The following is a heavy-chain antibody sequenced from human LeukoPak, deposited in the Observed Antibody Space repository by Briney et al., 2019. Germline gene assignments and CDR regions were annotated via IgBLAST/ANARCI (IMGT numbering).Heavy chain of an antibody. V-gene: IGHV3-30*02. Sequence: PGGSLRLSCAASGFTFSSYAMSWVRQAPGKGLEGLAFILFNGSNIEYADSVKGRFTISRDNSKNTLFLQMNSLRAEDTAVYYCAKDHSSGWPYCFPYWGQGTLVTVSS. J-gene: IGHJ4*02. D-gene: IGHD6-19*01. CDR1: GFTFSSYA. CDR3: AKDHSSGWPYCFPY. CDR2: ILFNGSNI.